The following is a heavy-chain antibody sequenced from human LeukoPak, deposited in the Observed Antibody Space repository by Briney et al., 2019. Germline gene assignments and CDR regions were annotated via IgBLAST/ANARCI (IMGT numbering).Heavy chain of an antibody. J-gene: IGHJ4*02. D-gene: IGHD3-22*01. CDR1: GFTFSSCW. Sequence: GGSLRLSCTASGFTFSSCWMGWVRQAPGKGLEWVANIKQDGSEKHYVDSEKSRFTISRDNAKNSLYLQMNSVTADDTAVYYCAKVDYGNGGYYDDWGQGTLVTVSS. V-gene: IGHV3-7*01. CDR2: IKQDGSEK. CDR3: AKVDYGNGGYYDD.